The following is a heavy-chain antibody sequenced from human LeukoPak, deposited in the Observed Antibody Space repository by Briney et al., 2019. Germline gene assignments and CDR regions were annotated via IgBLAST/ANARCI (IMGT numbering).Heavy chain of an antibody. CDR3: ARDFGSGDYFYSSGNFGGAFDI. CDR2: INHSGST. V-gene: IGHV4-34*01. J-gene: IGHJ3*02. D-gene: IGHD6-19*01. Sequence: SETLSLTCAVYGGSFSGYYWSWIRQPPGKGLEWIGEINHSGSTNYNPSLKSRVTISVDTSKNQFSLKLSSVTAADTAVYHCARDFGSGDYFYSSGNFGGAFDIWGQGTMVTVSS. CDR1: GGSFSGYY.